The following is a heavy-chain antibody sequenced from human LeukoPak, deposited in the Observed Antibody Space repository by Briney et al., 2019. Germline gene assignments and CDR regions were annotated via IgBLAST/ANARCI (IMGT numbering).Heavy chain of an antibody. J-gene: IGHJ4*02. D-gene: IGHD4-17*01. Sequence: SGGSLRLSCAASGFTFGSYAMTWVRQAPGKGLEWVSVISGIGVATYYADSVKGRFTISRDNSKNTLYLQMNSLRAEDTAVYYCAKRAVTTFSSGFHCWGQGTLVTVSS. CDR3: AKRAVTTFSSGFHC. V-gene: IGHV3-23*01. CDR1: GFTFGSYA. CDR2: ISGIGVAT.